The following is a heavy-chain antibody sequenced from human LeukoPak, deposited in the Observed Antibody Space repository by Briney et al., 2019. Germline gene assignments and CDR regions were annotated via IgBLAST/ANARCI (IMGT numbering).Heavy chain of an antibody. Sequence: SRTLSLTCAISGDSVSSNSAAWNCTRQSPSRGLGWLGRTYYRSKWYHHYAVSVKSRITINPVTSNNQFSLQLNSVTPEDTAVYYCVRDTAPHWFDPWGQGTLVTVSS. D-gene: IGHD2-21*02. CDR3: VRDTAPHWFDP. J-gene: IGHJ5*02. V-gene: IGHV6-1*01. CDR2: TYYRSKWYH. CDR1: GDSVSSNSAA.